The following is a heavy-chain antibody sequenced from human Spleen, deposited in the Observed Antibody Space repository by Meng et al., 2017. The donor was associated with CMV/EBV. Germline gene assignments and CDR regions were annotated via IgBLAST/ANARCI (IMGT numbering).Heavy chain of an antibody. D-gene: IGHD1-26*01. CDR2: ISDDGTNK. CDR1: GFTFSRYD. CDR3: ARDSGPIVGANDY. J-gene: IGHJ4*02. V-gene: IGHV3-30-3*01. Sequence: ASGFTFSRYDIHWVRQAPGKGLEWVAVISDDGTNKYYADSVKGRFTISRDNSKNTLYLQMNSLRAEDTAVYYCARDSGPIVGANDYWGQGTLVTVSS.